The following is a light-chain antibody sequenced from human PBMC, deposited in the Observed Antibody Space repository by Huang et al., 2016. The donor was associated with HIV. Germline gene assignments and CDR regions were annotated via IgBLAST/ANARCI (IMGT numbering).Light chain of an antibody. CDR2: DAS. CDR1: QGVSSN. V-gene: IGKV3-15*01. J-gene: IGKJ2*01. Sequence: ERVLTQSPVTLSASPRERATLSCRASQGVSSNLAWYQQKPGQAPRLLIHDASTRASDIPDRFSGSGSDIEFTLTISSLQSEDSAVYYCQQYNNWPRTFGQGTKLDIK. CDR3: QQYNNWPRT.